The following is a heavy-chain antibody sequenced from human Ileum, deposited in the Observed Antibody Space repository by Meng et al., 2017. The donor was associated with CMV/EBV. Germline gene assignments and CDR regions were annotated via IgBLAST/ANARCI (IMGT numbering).Heavy chain of an antibody. Sequence: LSCAASDFPFTGAWMTWVHQPPGQGLEWVGRIKKKTDGGTTDYAAPVKGRFTISRDDSENRVYLQMNGLKMEDAAVYYCTSDSLRYWGRGTLVTVSS. V-gene: IGHV3-15*07. D-gene: IGHD3-16*01. J-gene: IGHJ4*02. CDR2: IKKKTDGGTT. CDR1: DFPFTGAW. CDR3: TSDSLRY.